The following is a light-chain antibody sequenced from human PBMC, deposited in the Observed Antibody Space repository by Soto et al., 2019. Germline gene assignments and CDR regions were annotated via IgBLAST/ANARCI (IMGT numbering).Light chain of an antibody. CDR1: SSNIGSNY. J-gene: IGLJ1*01. V-gene: IGLV1-47*01. CDR2: RNN. CDR3: AAWDDSLSGPSYV. Sequence: LKNPASGTGTALRGGTISCTGSSSNIGSNYVYWYQQLPGTAPKLLLYRNNQRPSGVPDRFSGSKSGTSASLAISGLRSEDEADYYCAAWDDSLSGPSYVFGTGTKVTVL.